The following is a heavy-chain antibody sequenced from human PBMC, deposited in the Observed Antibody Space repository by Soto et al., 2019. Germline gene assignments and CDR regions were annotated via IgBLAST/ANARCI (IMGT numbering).Heavy chain of an antibody. D-gene: IGHD3-22*01. CDR2: ISHDGRGK. CDR3: AKALDTSGFYYYDYGMEV. V-gene: IGHV3-30*18. CDR1: GFTLSRHG. Sequence: GGSLRLSCTASGFTLSRHGIHWVRQAPGKGLEWVAVISHDGRGKYYAESVKGRFTISRDNSKNTLYLQMNSLRAEDTAKYFCAKALDTSGFYYYDYGMEVSGQGTTFSESS. J-gene: IGHJ6*02.